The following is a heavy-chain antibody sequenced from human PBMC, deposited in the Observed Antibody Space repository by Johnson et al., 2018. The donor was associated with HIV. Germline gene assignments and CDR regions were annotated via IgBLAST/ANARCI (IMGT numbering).Heavy chain of an antibody. CDR1: GFTVSSNY. D-gene: IGHD3-10*01. CDR3: ALEAVRSTDAFDI. Sequence: VQLVESGGGLVQPGGSLRLSCAASGFTVSSNYMSWVRQAPGKGLEWVSVIYSGGSTYYADSRKGRFTISRDNSKNTLHLQMNSLRAEDTAVYYCALEAVRSTDAFDIWGQGTMVIVSS. CDR2: IYSGGST. J-gene: IGHJ3*02. V-gene: IGHV3-66*01.